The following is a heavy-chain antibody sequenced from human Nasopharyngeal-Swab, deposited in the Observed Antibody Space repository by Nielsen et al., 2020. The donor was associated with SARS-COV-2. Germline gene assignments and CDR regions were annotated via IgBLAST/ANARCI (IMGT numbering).Heavy chain of an antibody. CDR3: ARDLGGGYCTTINCLGS. CDR2: TEIGGTT. Sequence: GESLKISCAASGFTFSNYWMSWVRQAPGKGLEWVSVTEIGGTTHYADSVKGRFSISRDSSTNTLYLQMNSLRVEDTAVYYCARDLGGGYCTTINCLGSWGQGTLVTVSS. CDR1: GFTFSNYW. J-gene: IGHJ1*01. D-gene: IGHD2-8*01. V-gene: IGHV3-53*01.